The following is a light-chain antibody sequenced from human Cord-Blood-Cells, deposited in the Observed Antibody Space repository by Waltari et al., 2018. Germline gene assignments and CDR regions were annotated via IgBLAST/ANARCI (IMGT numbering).Light chain of an antibody. CDR1: QSVSSY. V-gene: IGKV3-11*01. CDR3: QQRSNWSYS. Sequence: EIVFTQSPATLYLSPGERATLSCRASQSVSSYLAWYQPKPGQAPRVLIYDASTRATGIPARFSGSGSGTDFTLTISSLEPEDFAVYYCQQRSNWSYSFGQGTKLEIK. CDR2: DAS. J-gene: IGKJ2*03.